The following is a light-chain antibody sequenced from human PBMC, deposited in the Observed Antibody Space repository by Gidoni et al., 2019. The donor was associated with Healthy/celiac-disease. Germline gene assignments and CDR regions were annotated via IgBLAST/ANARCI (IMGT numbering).Light chain of an antibody. J-gene: IGLJ2*01. Sequence: SYVLTQPPPVSVAPGKTARITCGGNNIGSKSVHWYQQKPGQAPVLVIYYDSDRPSGIPERFSGSNSGNTATLTISRVEAGDEADYYCQVWDSSSDHHVFGGGTKLTVL. CDR1: NIGSKS. V-gene: IGLV3-21*04. CDR3: QVWDSSSDHHV. CDR2: YDS.